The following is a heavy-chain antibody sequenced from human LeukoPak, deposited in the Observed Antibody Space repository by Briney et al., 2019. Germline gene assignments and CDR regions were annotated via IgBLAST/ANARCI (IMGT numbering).Heavy chain of an antibody. V-gene: IGHV3-21*01. D-gene: IGHD3-3*01. Sequence: GGSLRLSCAASGFTFSSYSMNWVRQAPGKGLEWVSPISSSSSYIYYADSVKGRFTISRDNAKNSLYLQMNSLRAEDTAVYYCARDPGVLEWLSDGWFDPWGQGTLVTVSS. CDR1: GFTFSSYS. CDR3: ARDPGVLEWLSDGWFDP. CDR2: ISSSSSYI. J-gene: IGHJ5*02.